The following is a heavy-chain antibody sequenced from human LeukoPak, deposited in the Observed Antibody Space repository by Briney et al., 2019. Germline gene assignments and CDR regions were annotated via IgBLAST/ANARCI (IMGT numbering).Heavy chain of an antibody. D-gene: IGHD3-22*01. J-gene: IGHJ4*02. V-gene: IGHV3-23*01. CDR2: ISGSGGST. Sequence: PGGSLRLSCAASGFTFSSYAMSWVRQAPGKGPEWVSAISGSGGSTYYADSVKGRFTISRDNSENTLYLQMNSLRAEDTAVYYCAKVYGYYYDSSGYDYWGQGTLVTVSS. CDR3: AKVYGYYYDSSGYDY. CDR1: GFTFSSYA.